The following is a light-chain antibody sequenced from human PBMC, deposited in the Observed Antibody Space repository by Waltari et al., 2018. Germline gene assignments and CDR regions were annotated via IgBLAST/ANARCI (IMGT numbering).Light chain of an antibody. CDR2: GAS. Sequence: EIVMTQSPATLSLSPGERATLSCRASQSVRSTFAWYQQKPGQAPRLLIYGASTRATGIPARFSGSGSGTEFTLTISSLQSEDFAVYYCQQYNNWPLYTFGQGTKLEIK. V-gene: IGKV3-15*01. CDR3: QQYNNWPLYT. J-gene: IGKJ2*01. CDR1: QSVRST.